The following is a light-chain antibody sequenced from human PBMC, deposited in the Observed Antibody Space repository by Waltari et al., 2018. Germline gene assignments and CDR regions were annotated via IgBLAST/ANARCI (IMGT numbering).Light chain of an antibody. Sequence: DIVLTQSPDSLSVSLGGRATINCKSSQSLLYSSNNQNYLAWFQQKPGQPPNLLIYWASTREAGVPDRFSGSGSGTDFTLTITDLQAEDVAIYYCQQYYRPPQTFGQGTKVDIK. J-gene: IGKJ2*01. CDR1: QSLLYSSNNQNY. V-gene: IGKV4-1*01. CDR3: QQYYRPPQT. CDR2: WAS.